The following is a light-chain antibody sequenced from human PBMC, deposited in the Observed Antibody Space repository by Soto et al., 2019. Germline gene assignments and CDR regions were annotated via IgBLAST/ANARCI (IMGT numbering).Light chain of an antibody. CDR3: QQYNNWPQT. CDR1: QSVGSD. V-gene: IGKV3-15*01. J-gene: IGKJ1*01. CDR2: GAP. Sequence: EIVMTQSPATLSVSPGERATLSCRASQSVGSDLAWYQQKPGQAPRLLIYGAPTRATGFPARFSVSGSGTESTLTISSLQSEDFAVYYCQQYNNWPQTFGQGTKV.